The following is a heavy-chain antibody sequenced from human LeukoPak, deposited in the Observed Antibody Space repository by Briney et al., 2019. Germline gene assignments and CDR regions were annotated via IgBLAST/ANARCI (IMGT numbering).Heavy chain of an antibody. CDR2: ISDSGYST. D-gene: IGHD2-15*01. CDR1: GFTFNSYT. J-gene: IGHJ3*01. Sequence: PGGSLRLSCAASGFTFNSYTMSWVRQAPGKGLEWVSAISDSGYSTFYADSVKGRFSISRDNSKHTLYLQMNTLRADDTAVYYCAKDGSNDWRWGAFDVWGQGTMVTVSS. V-gene: IGHV3-23*01. CDR3: AKDGSNDWRWGAFDV.